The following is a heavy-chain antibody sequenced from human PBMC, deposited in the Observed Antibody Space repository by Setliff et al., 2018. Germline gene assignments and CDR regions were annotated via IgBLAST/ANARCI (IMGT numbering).Heavy chain of an antibody. V-gene: IGHV3-30*02. Sequence: GGSLRLSCAASGFTFSSYGMHWVRQAPGKGLEWVAFIRYDGSNKYYADSVKGRFTISRDNSKNTLYLQMNSLRAEDTAFYYCARAVVGYGDLYYLDCWGQGTLVTVSS. CDR2: IRYDGSNK. CDR3: ARAVVGYGDLYYLDC. CDR1: GFTFSSYG. J-gene: IGHJ4*02. D-gene: IGHD4-17*01.